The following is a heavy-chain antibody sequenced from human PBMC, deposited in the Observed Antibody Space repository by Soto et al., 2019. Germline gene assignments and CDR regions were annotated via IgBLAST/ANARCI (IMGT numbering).Heavy chain of an antibody. V-gene: IGHV4-39*01. CDR3: ASRGSYYYGSGSYYNSAWD. CDR1: GGSISSSSYY. Sequence: SETLSLTCTVSGGSISSSSYYWGWIRQPPGKGLEWIGSIYYSGSTYYNPSLKSRGTISVDTSKNQFSLKLSSVTAADTAVYYCASRGSYYYGSGSYYNSAWDWGQGTLVTVSS. J-gene: IGHJ4*02. CDR2: IYYSGST. D-gene: IGHD3-10*01.